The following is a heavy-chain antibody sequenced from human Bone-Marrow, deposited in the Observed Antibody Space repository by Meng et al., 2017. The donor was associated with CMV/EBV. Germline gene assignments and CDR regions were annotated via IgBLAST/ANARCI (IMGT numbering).Heavy chain of an antibody. CDR1: GYSFTSYW. V-gene: IGHV5-51*01. D-gene: IGHD4/OR15-4a*01. Sequence: GGSLRLSCKGSGYSFTSYWIGWVRQMPGKGLEWMGIIYPGDSDTRYSPSFQGQVTISADKSISTAYLQWSSLKASDTAMYYCARHRSSLTYLWFDPWGQGTLVTVSS. CDR2: IYPGDSDT. CDR3: ARHRSSLTYLWFDP. J-gene: IGHJ5*02.